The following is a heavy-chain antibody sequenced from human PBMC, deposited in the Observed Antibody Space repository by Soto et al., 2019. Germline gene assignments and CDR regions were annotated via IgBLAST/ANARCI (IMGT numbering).Heavy chain of an antibody. Sequence: GESLKISCAASGFTFSSYGMHWVRPAPGKGLEWVAVISYDGSNKYYADSVKGGFTISRDNSKNTLYLQMNSLRAEDTAVYYCAKERTVADPRYSYGYYFDYWGQGTLVTVSS. CDR2: ISYDGSNK. J-gene: IGHJ4*02. V-gene: IGHV3-30*18. D-gene: IGHD5-18*01. CDR3: AKERTVADPRYSYGYYFDY. CDR1: GFTFSSYG.